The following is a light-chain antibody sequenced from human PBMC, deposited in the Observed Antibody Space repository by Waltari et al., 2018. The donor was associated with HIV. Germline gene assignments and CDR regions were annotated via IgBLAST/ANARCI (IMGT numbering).Light chain of an antibody. Sequence: QSVLTQPPSVSGAPGQRVIISCTGSSSSLGAGYDVHWYQQLPGTAPKVLIYANSLRPPGFPGRFSGSTSGTSASLVITGLQPEDEAVYYCQSYDSSLSDWVFGGGTKLTVL. CDR1: SSSLGAGYD. V-gene: IGLV1-40*01. CDR3: QSYDSSLSDWV. J-gene: IGLJ3*02. CDR2: ANS.